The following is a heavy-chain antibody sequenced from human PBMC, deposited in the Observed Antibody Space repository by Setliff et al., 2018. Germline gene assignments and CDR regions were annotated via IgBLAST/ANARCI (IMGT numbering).Heavy chain of an antibody. Sequence: SETLSLTCAVSGYSISSGYNWGWIRQPPGKGLEWIASIYYRGSTSYNSSLKCRVSISVGTSKNQFSLRLSSVTAADTAVYYCARGPIPPDSGRPDWRAFDIWGQGTMVTVSS. D-gene: IGHD1-26*01. J-gene: IGHJ3*02. CDR2: IYYRGST. CDR1: GYSISSGYN. CDR3: ARGPIPPDSGRPDWRAFDI. V-gene: IGHV4-38-2*01.